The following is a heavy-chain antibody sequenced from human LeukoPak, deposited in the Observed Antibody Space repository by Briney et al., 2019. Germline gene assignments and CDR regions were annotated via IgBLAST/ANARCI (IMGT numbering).Heavy chain of an antibody. J-gene: IGHJ4*02. D-gene: IGHD4-17*01. V-gene: IGHV4-61*01. CDR3: ARGHDYGDYFDY. Sequence: SGTLSLTCAVSGGFISSSNWWSWIRQPPGKGLEWIGYIYYSGSTNYNPSLKSRVTISVDTSKNQFSLKLSSVTAADTAVYYCARGHDYGDYFDYWGQGTLVTVSS. CDR2: IYYSGST. CDR1: GGFISSSNW.